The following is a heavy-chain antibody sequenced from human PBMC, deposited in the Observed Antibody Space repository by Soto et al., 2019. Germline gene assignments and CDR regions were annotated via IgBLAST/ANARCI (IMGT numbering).Heavy chain of an antibody. CDR3: ARDCPTNYGDACMDV. D-gene: IGHD4-17*01. CDR2: IYNFGST. Sequence: GGSLRLSCAASGFTVSSSYMSWVRQAPGKGLEWVSVIYNFGSTYYADSVKGRFTISRDNSKNTLYLQMNSLRAEDTAVYYCARDCPTNYGDACMDVWGQGTTVTV. CDR1: GFTVSSSY. J-gene: IGHJ6*02. V-gene: IGHV3-53*01.